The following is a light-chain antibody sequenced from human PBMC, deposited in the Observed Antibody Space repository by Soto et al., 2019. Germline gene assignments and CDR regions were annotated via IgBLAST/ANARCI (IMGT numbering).Light chain of an antibody. Sequence: DIQMTQSPSSLSASVGDRVTITCRASQSIDNYLNWYQQKSGKAPQLLIYSASHLQSGVPSRFSGGGYGTDFILTISSLQPEDSAIYFCHQSFTAPLTFGGGPKV. CDR3: HQSFTAPLT. V-gene: IGKV1-39*01. CDR1: QSIDNY. J-gene: IGKJ4*01. CDR2: SAS.